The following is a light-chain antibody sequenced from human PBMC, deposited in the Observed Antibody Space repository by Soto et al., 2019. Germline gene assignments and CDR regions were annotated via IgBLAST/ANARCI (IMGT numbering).Light chain of an antibody. CDR3: QQRSNWPLT. V-gene: IGKV3-11*01. J-gene: IGKJ4*01. Sequence: EIMLTQSPATLSLSPGERATLSCRASQSVSSHLAWYQQKPGQAPRLLIYDASNRATGVPARFSGSGSGTDFTPTISSLEPEDFAVYYCQQRSNWPLTFGGGTKVEIK. CDR1: QSVSSH. CDR2: DAS.